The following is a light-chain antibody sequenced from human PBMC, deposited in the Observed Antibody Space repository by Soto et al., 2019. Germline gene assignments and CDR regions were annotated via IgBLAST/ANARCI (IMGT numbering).Light chain of an antibody. V-gene: IGKV1-39*01. J-gene: IGKJ2*01. CDR1: QSISSY. CDR3: QQSYSTPPF. CDR2: AAS. Sequence: DIPMTQSPSSLSASVGDRVTITCRARQSISSYLNWYQQKPGKAPKLLIYAASSLQSGVPSRFSGSGSGTDFTLTISSLQPEDFATYYCQQSYSTPPFFGQGTKLEIK.